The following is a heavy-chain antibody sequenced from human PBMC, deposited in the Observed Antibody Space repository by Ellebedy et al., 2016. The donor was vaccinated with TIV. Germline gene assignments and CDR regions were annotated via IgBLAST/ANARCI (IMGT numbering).Heavy chain of an antibody. J-gene: IGHJ5*02. Sequence: LRLSXAVSGGSIRSYGYSWTWIRQPPGKGLEWIGSIHHSGTTYYSPSLKSPVRISVDRLRNQFFLNFDSVTAADTAVYYCARATSRGYDSGWFDPWGQGTLVTVSS. CDR1: GGSIRSYGYS. CDR3: ARATSRGYDSGWFDP. V-gene: IGHV4-30-2*01. CDR2: IHHSGTT. D-gene: IGHD5-12*01.